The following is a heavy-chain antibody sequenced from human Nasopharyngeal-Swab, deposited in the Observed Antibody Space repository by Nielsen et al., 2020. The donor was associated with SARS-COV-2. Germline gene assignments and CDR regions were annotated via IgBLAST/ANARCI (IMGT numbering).Heavy chain of an antibody. CDR1: GFTFSSYS. J-gene: IGHJ6*02. CDR2: ISSSSSYI. D-gene: IGHD4/OR15-4a*01. Sequence: GSLRLSCAASGFTFSSYSMNWVRQAPGKGLEWVSSISSSSSYIYYADSVKGRFTISRDNSKNTLYLQMNSLRAEDTAVYYCAKDGGLTTFPYYYYYGMDVWGQGTTVTVSS. CDR3: AKDGGLTTFPYYYYYGMDV. V-gene: IGHV3-21*04.